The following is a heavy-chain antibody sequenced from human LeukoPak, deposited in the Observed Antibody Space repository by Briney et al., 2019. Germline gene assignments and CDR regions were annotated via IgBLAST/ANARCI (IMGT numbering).Heavy chain of an antibody. CDR2: IYYSGST. J-gene: IGHJ5*02. D-gene: IGHD6-19*01. CDR1: GGSISSYY. V-gene: IGHV4-59*01. CDR3: ARVMYGSGWPKGGFDP. Sequence: SETLSLTCTVSGGSISSYYWSWIRQPPGKGLEWIGYIYYSGSTNYNPSLKSRVTISVDTSKNQFSLKLSSVTAADTAVYYCARVMYGSGWPKGGFDPWGQGTLVTXX.